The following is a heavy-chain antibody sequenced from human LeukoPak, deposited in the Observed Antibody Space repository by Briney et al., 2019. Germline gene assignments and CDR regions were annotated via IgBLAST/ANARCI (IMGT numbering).Heavy chain of an antibody. CDR3: ARDLFPKYYYYYMDV. J-gene: IGHJ6*03. CDR1: GYTFTSYG. CDR2: ISAYNGNT. Sequence: GASVKVSCRASGYTFTSYGISWVRQAPGQGLEWMGWISAYNGNTNYAQKLQGRVTMTTDTSTSTAYMELRSLRSDDTAVYYCARDLFPKYYYYYMDVWGKGTTVTVSS. V-gene: IGHV1-18*01.